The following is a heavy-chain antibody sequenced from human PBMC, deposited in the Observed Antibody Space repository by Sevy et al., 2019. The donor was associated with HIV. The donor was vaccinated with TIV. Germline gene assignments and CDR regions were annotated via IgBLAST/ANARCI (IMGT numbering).Heavy chain of an antibody. Sequence: GSLRLSCAASGFTFSSYAMHWVRQAPGKGLEWVAVISYDGSNKYYADSVKGRFTISRDNSKNTLYLQMNSLRAEDTAVYYCARDPRYYYDSSGYPDYWGQGTLVTVSS. D-gene: IGHD3-22*01. J-gene: IGHJ4*02. CDR3: ARDPRYYYDSSGYPDY. CDR2: ISYDGSNK. V-gene: IGHV3-30*04. CDR1: GFTFSSYA.